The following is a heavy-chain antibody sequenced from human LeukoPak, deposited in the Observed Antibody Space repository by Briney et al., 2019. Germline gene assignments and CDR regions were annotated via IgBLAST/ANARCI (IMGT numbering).Heavy chain of an antibody. Sequence: PSETLSLTCTVSGGSVSSGSYYWSWIRQPPGKGLEWIGYIYYSGNTNYNPSLEGRVTISVDTSKNHFSVKLSSVTAADTAVYYCARSQNYYGSGDYWSQGTLVTVSS. V-gene: IGHV4-61*03. D-gene: IGHD3-10*01. J-gene: IGHJ4*02. CDR1: GGSVSSGSYY. CDR2: IYYSGNT. CDR3: ARSQNYYGSGDY.